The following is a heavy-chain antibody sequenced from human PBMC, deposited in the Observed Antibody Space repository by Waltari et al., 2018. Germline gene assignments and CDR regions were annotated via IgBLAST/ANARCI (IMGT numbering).Heavy chain of an antibody. CDR2: IAIKADNYVT. CDR1: GITFSDHY. CDR3: ARVGYSSGTEDY. Sequence: EVQLVESGGGLVQPGGSLRLSCAASGITFSDHYMDWVRQAPGKGLEWVSRIAIKADNYVTKYAASVQGRFTISRDDSKNSLYLQMNSLETEDTALYYCARVGYSSGTEDYWGQGTLVTVSS. V-gene: IGHV3-72*01. J-gene: IGHJ4*02. D-gene: IGHD3-22*01.